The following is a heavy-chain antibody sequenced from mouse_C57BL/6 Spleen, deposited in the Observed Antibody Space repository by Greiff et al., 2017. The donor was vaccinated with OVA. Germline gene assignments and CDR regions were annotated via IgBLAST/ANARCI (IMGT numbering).Heavy chain of an antibody. J-gene: IGHJ1*03. CDR1: GYSITSGYY. CDR2: ISYDGSN. D-gene: IGHD1-2*01. V-gene: IGHV3-6*01. Sequence: EVQLQESGPGLVKPSQSLSLTCSVTGYSITSGYYWNWIRQFPGNKLEWMGYISYDGSNNYNPSLKNRISIPRDTSKNQFFLKLNSVTTEDTATYYCARLHYHYWDFDVWGTGTTVTVSS. CDR3: ARLHYHYWDFDV.